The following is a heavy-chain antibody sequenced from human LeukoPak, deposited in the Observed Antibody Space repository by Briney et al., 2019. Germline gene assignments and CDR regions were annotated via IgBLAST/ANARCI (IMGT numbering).Heavy chain of an antibody. D-gene: IGHD3-9*01. CDR1: GYPVDTINYY. Sequence: TSETLSLTCTVSGYPVDTINYYWAWVRLPPGKGLEWIGNIYYSGSTFYKPSLQSRLTMSLDTSKNQFSLKLSSVTAADTAIYYCATDWEFWGPGALVTVSS. CDR2: IYYSGST. J-gene: IGHJ4*02. CDR3: ATDWEF. V-gene: IGHV4-39*01.